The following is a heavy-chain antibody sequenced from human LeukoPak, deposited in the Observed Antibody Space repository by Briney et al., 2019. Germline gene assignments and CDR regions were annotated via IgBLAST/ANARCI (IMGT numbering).Heavy chain of an antibody. CDR3: ARGGITKGDY. J-gene: IGHJ4*02. Sequence: LETLSLTYTVAGDSISSSSYYWDWIRQPPGKGLEWIGDIYNSGSTYYNPSLKSRVTISVDRSKNQFSLKLSSVTAADTAVYYCARGGITKGDYWGQGTLVTVSS. D-gene: IGHD1-26*01. CDR2: IYNSGST. CDR1: GDSISSSSYY. V-gene: IGHV4-39*07.